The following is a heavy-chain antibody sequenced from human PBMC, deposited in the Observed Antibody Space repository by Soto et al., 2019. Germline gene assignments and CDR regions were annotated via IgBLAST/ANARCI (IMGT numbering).Heavy chain of an antibody. CDR1: GGTFSSYA. J-gene: IGHJ4*02. Sequence: SVKVSCKASGGTFSSYAISRVRQAPGQGLEWMGGIIPIFGTANYARKFQGRVTITADKSTSTAYMELSSLRSEDTAVYYCARVVENYYGSGSYSPRFDYWGQGTLVTVS. CDR2: IIPIFGTA. V-gene: IGHV1-69*06. CDR3: ARVVENYYGSGSYSPRFDY. D-gene: IGHD3-10*01.